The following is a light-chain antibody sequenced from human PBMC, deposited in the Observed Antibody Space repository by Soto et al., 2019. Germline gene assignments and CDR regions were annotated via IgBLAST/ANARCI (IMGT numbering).Light chain of an antibody. J-gene: IGKJ4*01. Sequence: IQLTQSPSSLSASVGERVTITCRASQDIAIYLAWYQQKPGEAPKLLIYAASTLYGGVPSRFSGSGSGTDFALTITSLQAEDFATYYCQQLRMYPSTFGGGTKGDIK. V-gene: IGKV1-9*01. CDR2: AAS. CDR3: QQLRMYPST. CDR1: QDIAIY.